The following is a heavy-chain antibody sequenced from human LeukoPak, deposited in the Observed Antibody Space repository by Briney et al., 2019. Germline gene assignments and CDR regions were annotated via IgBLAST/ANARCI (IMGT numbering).Heavy chain of an antibody. V-gene: IGHV1-69*05. D-gene: IGHD3-22*01. CDR2: IIPIFGTA. J-gene: IGHJ4*02. Sequence: SVRVSCKASGGTFSSYAISWGRQAPGQGLEWMGRIIPIFGTANYAQKFQGRVTIITDESTSTAYMELSSLRSEDTAVYYCARDAVDYYDSSGFDYWGQGTLVTVSS. CDR3: ARDAVDYYDSSGFDY. CDR1: GGTFSSYA.